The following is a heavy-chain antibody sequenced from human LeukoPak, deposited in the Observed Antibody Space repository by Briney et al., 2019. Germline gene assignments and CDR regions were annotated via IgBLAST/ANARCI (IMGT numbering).Heavy chain of an antibody. J-gene: IGHJ3*02. V-gene: IGHV1-69*13. CDR2: IISIFGKA. CDR3: ARGGYSSGWPDAFDI. CDR1: GGTFRYA. Sequence: SVKVSCKASGGTFRYAISCVRQAPGQGLEWVGGIISIFGKANYAQRFQGRVTILADESTSTAYMELSSLRSEDTAVYYCARGGYSSGWPDAFDIWGQGTMVTVSS. D-gene: IGHD6-19*01.